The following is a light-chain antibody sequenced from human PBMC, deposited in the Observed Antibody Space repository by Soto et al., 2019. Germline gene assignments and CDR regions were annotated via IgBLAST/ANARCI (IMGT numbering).Light chain of an antibody. Sequence: QSALTQPPSASGSPGQSVTISCTGTRSDVDDYNYVSWYQQHPGKAPKLIIYEVNKRPSGVPDRFSGSKSGNTASLSVSGLQADDEADYYCSSYAGSNNLEVFGGGTKLTVL. CDR2: EVN. CDR3: SSYAGSNNLEV. CDR1: RSDVDDYNY. V-gene: IGLV2-8*01. J-gene: IGLJ2*01.